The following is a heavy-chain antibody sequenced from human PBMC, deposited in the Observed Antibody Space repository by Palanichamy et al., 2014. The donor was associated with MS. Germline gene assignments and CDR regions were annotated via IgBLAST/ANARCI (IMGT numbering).Heavy chain of an antibody. Sequence: QVQLQQWGAGLLKPSETLSLTCAVYGGSFSGYYWSWIRQPPGKGLEWIGEINHSGSTNYNPSLKSRVTISVDTSKNQFSLKLSSMTAADTAVYYCARGRSVTIFGVVIRRDYGMDVWGQGTTVTVSS. D-gene: IGHD3-3*01. V-gene: IGHV4-34*01. J-gene: IGHJ6*02. CDR2: INHSGST. CDR3: ARGRSVTIFGVVIRRDYGMDV. CDR1: GGSFSGYY.